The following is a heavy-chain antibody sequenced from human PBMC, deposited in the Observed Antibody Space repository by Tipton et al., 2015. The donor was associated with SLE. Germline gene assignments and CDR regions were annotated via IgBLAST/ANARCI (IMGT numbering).Heavy chain of an antibody. CDR2: SIPMFGTA. J-gene: IGHJ4*02. Sequence: QVQLVQSGAEVRKPGASVKVSCKASGGTFISYAISWGRQGPGQRLEWRGGSIPMFGTANFAQKCQGRVTITRDEPTSTAYMELSSLRSEGMAVYYCARTKPGAMAPYYFDYWGQGTLVTVSS. CDR1: GGTFISYA. CDR3: ARTKPGAMAPYYFDY. V-gene: IGHV1-69*01. D-gene: IGHD2-2*01.